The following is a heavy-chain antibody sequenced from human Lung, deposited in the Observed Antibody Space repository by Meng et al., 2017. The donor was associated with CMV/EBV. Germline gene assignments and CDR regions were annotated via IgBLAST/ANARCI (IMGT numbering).Heavy chain of an antibody. CDR2: IRSKANSYAT. Sequence: ESLKISXAASGSTFSGPAMHWVRQASGKGLEWVGRIRSKANSYATAYAASVKGRFTISRDDSKNTAYLQMNSLKTEDTAVYYCTGYCSSTSCLLYYYYGMDVWGQGTTVTVSS. D-gene: IGHD2-2*01. J-gene: IGHJ6*02. CDR3: TGYCSSTSCLLYYYYGMDV. V-gene: IGHV3-73*01. CDR1: GSTFSGPA.